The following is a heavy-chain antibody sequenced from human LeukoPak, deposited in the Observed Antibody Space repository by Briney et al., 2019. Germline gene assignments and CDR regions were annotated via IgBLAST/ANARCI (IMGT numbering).Heavy chain of an antibody. CDR2: ISYDGSNK. CDR1: GFTFSSYG. V-gene: IGHV3-30*18. CDR3: AKDPHTVMVRGVIDY. Sequence: GRSLRLSCAASGFTFSSYGMHWVRQAPGKGLEWVAVISYDGSNKYYADSVKGRFTISRDNSKNTLYLQMNSLRAEDTAVYYCAKDPHTVMVRGVIDYWGQGTPVTVSS. D-gene: IGHD3-10*01. J-gene: IGHJ4*02.